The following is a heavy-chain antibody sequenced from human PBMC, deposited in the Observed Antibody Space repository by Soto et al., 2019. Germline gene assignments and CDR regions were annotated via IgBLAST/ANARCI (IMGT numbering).Heavy chain of an antibody. CDR1: GYTFTSYA. CDR2: INAGNGNT. D-gene: IGHD3-3*01. V-gene: IGHV1-3*01. CDR3: ARDSDYSLRFLECTYRMDV. J-gene: IGHJ6*02. Sequence: SVKVSCKASGYTFTSYAMHWVRQAPGQMLEWMGWINAGNGNTKYSQKFQGRVTITRDTSASTAYMELSSLRSEDTAVYYCARDSDYSLRFLECTYRMDVWGQGTTVTVSS.